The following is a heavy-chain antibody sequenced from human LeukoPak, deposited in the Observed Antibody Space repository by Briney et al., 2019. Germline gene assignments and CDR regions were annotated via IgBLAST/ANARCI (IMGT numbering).Heavy chain of an antibody. CDR3: AKDRVPAAKSLSYYYGTDV. J-gene: IGHJ6*02. Sequence: PGGSLTLSCAASGCSFSSFAMSWVRQAPGKGLEWVSTISGSGDGTYYADSEKGRFAISSDNSKNSLYLQMTSMDPDDTAVYSWAKDRVPAAKSLSYYYGTDVWGQGCTVTVSS. CDR1: GCSFSSFA. V-gene: IGHV3-23*01. D-gene: IGHD2-2*01. CDR2: ISGSGDGT.